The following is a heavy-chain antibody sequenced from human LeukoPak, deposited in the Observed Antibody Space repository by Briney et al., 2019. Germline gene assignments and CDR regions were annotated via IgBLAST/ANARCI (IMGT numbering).Heavy chain of an antibody. J-gene: IGHJ4*02. Sequence: PSETLSLTCTVSGGSISSSSYYWGWIRQPPVKGLEWIGSIYYSGSTYYNPSLKSRVTISVDTSKNQFSLKLSSVTAADTAVYYCARVYSSSWYLNFDYWGQGTLVTVSS. CDR1: GGSISSSSYY. CDR2: IYYSGST. CDR3: ARVYSSSWYLNFDY. D-gene: IGHD6-13*01. V-gene: IGHV4-39*07.